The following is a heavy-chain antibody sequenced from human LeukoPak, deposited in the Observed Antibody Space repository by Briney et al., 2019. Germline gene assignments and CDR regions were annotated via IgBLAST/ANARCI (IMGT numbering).Heavy chain of an antibody. J-gene: IGHJ4*02. CDR3: SESPPPPLCFGQLFRFVC. CDR2: ISYDGSNK. Sequence: PGGSLRLFCAASGFTFSSYGMHWVRQAPGKGLEWVAVISYDGSNKYYADSVKGRFTISRDNSKNTLHLQMNSLRAEDTAVYYCSESPPPPLCFGQLFRFVCWGEGGLVSVSS. D-gene: IGHD3-10*01. V-gene: IGHV3-30*03. CDR1: GFTFSSYG.